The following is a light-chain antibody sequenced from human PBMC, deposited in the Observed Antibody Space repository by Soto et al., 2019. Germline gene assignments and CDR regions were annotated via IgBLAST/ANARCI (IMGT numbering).Light chain of an antibody. CDR2: SNN. CDR1: SSNIGSNT. CDR3: AAWDASLNVVV. J-gene: IGLJ2*01. V-gene: IGLV1-44*01. Sequence: QSVLTQPPSASGTPGQRVTISCSGSSSNIGSNTVNWYQQLPGTAPKLLIYSNNQRPSGVPDRFSGSKSGTSASLAISGPQSEDEPDYPCAAWDASLNVVVFGGGPKLT.